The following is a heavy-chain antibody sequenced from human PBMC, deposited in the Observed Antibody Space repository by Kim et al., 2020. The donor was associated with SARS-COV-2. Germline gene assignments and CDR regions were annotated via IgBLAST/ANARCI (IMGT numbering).Heavy chain of an antibody. CDR2: IRNDGSIT. V-gene: IGHV3-74*01. J-gene: IGHJ4*02. CDR3: AIDWGDTVLIY. Sequence: GGSLRLSCAASGLTPSSYWMHWVRQGPGKGLVWVSDIRNDGSITRYADSVRGRFTISRDNAKNTLNLQMNSLRAEDTAVYYCAIDWGDTVLIYWGQGTLVTVSS. CDR1: GLTPSSYW. D-gene: IGHD5-18*01.